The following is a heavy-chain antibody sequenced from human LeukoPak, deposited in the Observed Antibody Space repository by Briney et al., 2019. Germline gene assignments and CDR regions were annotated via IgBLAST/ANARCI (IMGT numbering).Heavy chain of an antibody. V-gene: IGHV1-8*01. D-gene: IGHD4-23*01. J-gene: IGHJ4*02. CDR2: MNPNSGNT. Sequence: ASVKVSCKASGYTFTSYDINWVRQATGQGLEWMGWMNPNSGNTGYAQKFQGRVTMARNTSISTAYMELSSLRSEDTAVYYCAILCHDYGGSKDYWGQGTLVTVSS. CDR3: AILCHDYGGSKDY. CDR1: GYTFTSYD.